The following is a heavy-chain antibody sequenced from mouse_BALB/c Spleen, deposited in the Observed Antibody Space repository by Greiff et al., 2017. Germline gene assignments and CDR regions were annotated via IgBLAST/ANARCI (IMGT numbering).Heavy chain of an antibody. D-gene: IGHD1-1*01. J-gene: IGHJ1*01. CDR3: ASVAKGYFDV. Sequence: EVKVVESGGGLVQPGGSLKLSCAASGFTFSSYTMSWVRQTPEKRLEWVAYISNGGGSTYYPDTVKGRFTISRDNAKNTLYLQMSSLKSEDTAMYYCASVAKGYFDVWGAGTTVTVSS. CDR2: ISNGGGST. CDR1: GFTFSSYT. V-gene: IGHV5-12-2*01.